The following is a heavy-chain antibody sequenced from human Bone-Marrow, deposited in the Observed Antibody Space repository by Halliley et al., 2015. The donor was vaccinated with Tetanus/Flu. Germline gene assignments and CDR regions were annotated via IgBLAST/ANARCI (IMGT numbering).Heavy chain of an antibody. Sequence: GQGGGSNIWGGGGTTYNADSVKGRFTISRDNSKDTLFLQMNNLRAEDTAVYYCTRALYGGHDYWGQGTLVTVSS. V-gene: IGHV3-23*01. D-gene: IGHD4-17*01. CDR3: TRALYGGHDY. J-gene: IGHJ4*02. CDR2: IWGGGGTT.